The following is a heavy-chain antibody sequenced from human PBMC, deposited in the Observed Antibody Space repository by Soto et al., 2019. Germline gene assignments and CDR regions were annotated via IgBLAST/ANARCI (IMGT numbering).Heavy chain of an antibody. CDR2: VFYDGST. CDR3: ARDSGGLDP. CDR1: SYSISSGYF. Sequence: PSETLSLTCAVSSYSISSGYFWGWIRQPPGKGLEWIASVFYDGSTYYNPSLRSRVTISIDTSKNQFSLNLSSVTAADTAVYYCARDSGGLDPWGQGTLVTVSS. D-gene: IGHD6-19*01. J-gene: IGHJ5*02. V-gene: IGHV4-38-2*02.